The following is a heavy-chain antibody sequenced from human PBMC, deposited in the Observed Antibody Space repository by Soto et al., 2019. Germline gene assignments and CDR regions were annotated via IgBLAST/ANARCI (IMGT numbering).Heavy chain of an antibody. CDR1: GFTLSYHY. D-gene: IGHD3-16*01. Sequence: GGSLRLSCSVSGFTLSYHYIDWVRQAPGRGLEWVGRSRNQANGYSTIYAASVKGRFTTSRDDSKNLVYLQMESLRAEDTAVYYCAKLVGERVVIMFDFWGQGTLVTVSS. CDR3: AKLVGERVVIMFDF. CDR2: SRNQANGYST. V-gene: IGHV3-72*01. J-gene: IGHJ4*02.